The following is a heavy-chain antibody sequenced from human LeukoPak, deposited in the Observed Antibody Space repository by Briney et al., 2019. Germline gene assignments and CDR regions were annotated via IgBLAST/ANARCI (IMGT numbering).Heavy chain of an antibody. D-gene: IGHD3-10*01. CDR3: ARVPVGVGSGSYWGNWFDP. CDR2: INSDGSST. V-gene: IGHV3-74*01. Sequence: GGSLRPSCAASGFTFSSYWMHWVRQAPGKGLVWVSRINSDGSSTSYADSVKGRFTISRDNAKNTLYLQMNSLRAEDTAVYYCARVPVGVGSGSYWGNWFDPWGQGTLVTVSS. CDR1: GFTFSSYW. J-gene: IGHJ5*02.